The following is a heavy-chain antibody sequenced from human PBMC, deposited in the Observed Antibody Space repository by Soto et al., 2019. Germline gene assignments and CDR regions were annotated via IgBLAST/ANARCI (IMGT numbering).Heavy chain of an antibody. CDR1: GGTCSSYS. CDR2: VIPIFGTA. Sequence: GASVKVSCKASGGTCSSYSISGVRQAPGQGLEWMGGVIPIFGTANYAQKVQGRVTITADESTSTAYMELSSLRSEDTAVYHCARGFAGSGGRFDYWGQGTLVTVSS. D-gene: IGHD2-15*01. J-gene: IGHJ4*02. CDR3: ARGFAGSGGRFDY. V-gene: IGHV1-69*13.